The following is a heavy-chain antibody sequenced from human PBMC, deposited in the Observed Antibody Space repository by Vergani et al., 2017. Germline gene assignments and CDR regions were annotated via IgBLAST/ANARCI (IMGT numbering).Heavy chain of an antibody. Sequence: EVQLVESGGGLIQPGGSLRLSCAASGFTVSSNYMSWVRQAPGKGLEWVSVIYSGGSTYYADSVQGRFTISRDNSNNTLYLQMNSLRAEDTAVYYCARVLELLGYYYYGLDVWGQGPTVTVSS. CDR3: ARVLELLGYYYYGLDV. CDR2: IYSGGST. D-gene: IGHD2-15*01. CDR1: GFTVSSNY. J-gene: IGHJ6*02. V-gene: IGHV3-53*01.